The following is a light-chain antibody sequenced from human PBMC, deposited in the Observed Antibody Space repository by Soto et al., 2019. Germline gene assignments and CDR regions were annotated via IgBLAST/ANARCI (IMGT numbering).Light chain of an antibody. J-gene: IGLJ3*02. CDR1: RSNIGSNY. CDR3: AAWDENLRSVV. CDR2: RNT. Sequence: QSVLTQPPSASETPGQRVTISCSGGRSNIGSNYAFWYQQFPGTTPKLLIFRNTQRPSGVPDRFSGSKSGTSASLTISGLRSEDDATYYCAAWDENLRSVVFGGGTKVTVL. V-gene: IGLV1-47*01.